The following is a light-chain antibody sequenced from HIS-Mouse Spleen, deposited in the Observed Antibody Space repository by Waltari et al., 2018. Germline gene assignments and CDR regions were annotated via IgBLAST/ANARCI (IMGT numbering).Light chain of an antibody. CDR2: EGS. CDR3: CSYAGSSTVV. J-gene: IGLJ2*01. CDR1: SSDVWSYNL. V-gene: IGLV2-23*01. Sequence: QSALTQPATVSSSPGQSITTSCTGISSDVWSYNLVPWYQQHPGKAPKLMIYEGSKRPSGVSNRFSGSKSGNTASLTISGLQAEDEADYYCCSYAGSSTVVFGGGTKLTVL.